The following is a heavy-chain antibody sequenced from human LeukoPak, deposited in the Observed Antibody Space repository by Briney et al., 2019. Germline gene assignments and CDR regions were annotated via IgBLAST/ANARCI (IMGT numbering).Heavy chain of an antibody. D-gene: IGHD5-12*01. CDR2: ITIDVTNT. CDR1: GFTFSSYW. CDR3: ARDPSHGYGDS. V-gene: IGHV3-74*01. Sequence: GGSLRLSCAASGFTFSSYWIHWVRQAPGKGLLWVSRITIDVTNTDYADFVRGRFTISRDNAKNTVYLQMNSLTDEDSAVYYCARDPSHGYGDSWGQGTLVTVSS. J-gene: IGHJ4*02.